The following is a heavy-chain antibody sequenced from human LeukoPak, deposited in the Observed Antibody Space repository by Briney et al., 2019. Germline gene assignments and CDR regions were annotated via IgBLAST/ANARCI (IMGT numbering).Heavy chain of an antibody. J-gene: IGHJ6*03. D-gene: IGHD2-8*01. CDR3: ARNLMVGSYYYYYMDV. V-gene: IGHV1-69*13. CDR1: GGTFSSYA. CDR2: IIRIFGTA. Sequence: ASVKVSCKASGGTFSSYAISWVRQAPGQGLEWMGGIIRIFGTANHAQKFQGRVTITADESTSTAYMELSSLRSEDTAVYYCARNLMVGSYYYYYMDVWGKGTTVTVSS.